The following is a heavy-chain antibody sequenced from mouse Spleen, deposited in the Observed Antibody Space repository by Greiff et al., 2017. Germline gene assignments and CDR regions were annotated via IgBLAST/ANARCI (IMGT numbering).Heavy chain of an antibody. CDR2: ISSGGGNT. J-gene: IGHJ2*01. Sequence: EVQLVESGGGLVKPGGSLKLSCAASGFTFSSYAMSWVRQTPEKRLEWVATISSGGGNTYYPDSVKGRFTISRDNAKNTLYLQMSSLKSEDTAMYYCARGVATMITPYYFDYWGQGTTLTVSS. CDR1: GFTFSSYA. D-gene: IGHD2-4*01. V-gene: IGHV5-9-3*01. CDR3: ARGVATMITPYYFDY.